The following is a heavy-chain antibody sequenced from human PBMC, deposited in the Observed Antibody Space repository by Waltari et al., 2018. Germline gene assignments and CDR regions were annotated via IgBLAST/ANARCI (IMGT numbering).Heavy chain of an antibody. J-gene: IGHJ4*02. CDR3: ATEGYYDSSGYWGSAFDY. Sequence: QVQLVQYGAEVKKPGASVKVSCKVSGYTLPEFSMHWVRQAPGQGLEWMGGFDPEDGETIYAQKFQGRVTMTEDTSTDTAYMELSSLRSEDTAVYYCATEGYYDSSGYWGSAFDYWGQGTLVTVSS. V-gene: IGHV1-24*01. CDR2: FDPEDGET. CDR1: GYTLPEFS. D-gene: IGHD3-22*01.